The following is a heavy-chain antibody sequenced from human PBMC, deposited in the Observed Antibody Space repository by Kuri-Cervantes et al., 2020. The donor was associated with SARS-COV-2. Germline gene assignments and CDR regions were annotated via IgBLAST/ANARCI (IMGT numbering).Heavy chain of an antibody. CDR3: ARAGTQWFGEFVDY. Sequence: GSLRLSCAVYGGSFSGYYWSWIRQPPGKGLEWNGEINHSGSTNYNPSLKSRVTISLDTSKNQFALKLTSVTAADTAVYFCARAGTQWFGEFVDYWGQGTLVTVSS. J-gene: IGHJ4*02. V-gene: IGHV4-34*01. CDR2: INHSGST. CDR1: GGSFSGYY. D-gene: IGHD3-10*01.